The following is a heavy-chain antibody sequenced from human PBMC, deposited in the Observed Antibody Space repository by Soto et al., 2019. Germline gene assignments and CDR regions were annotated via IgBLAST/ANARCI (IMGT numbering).Heavy chain of an antibody. CDR3: ARDLTYYYDSSGFDY. V-gene: IGHV3-21*01. CDR2: ISSSSYI. CDR1: GFTFSSYS. J-gene: IGHJ4*02. Sequence: KPGGSLRLSCAASGFTFSSYSMNWVRQAPGKGLEWVSSISSSSYIYYADSVKGRFTISRDNAKNSLYLQMNSLRAEDTAVYYCARDLTYYYDSSGFDYWGQGTLVTVSS. D-gene: IGHD3-22*01.